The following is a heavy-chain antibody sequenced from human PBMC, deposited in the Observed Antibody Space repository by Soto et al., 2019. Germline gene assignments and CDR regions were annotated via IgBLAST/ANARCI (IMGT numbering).Heavy chain of an antibody. Sequence: GASVKVSCKASGYTFTGYYMHWVRQAPGQGLEWMGWINPNSGGTNYAQKFQGWVTMTRDTSISTAYMELSRLRSDDTAVYYCARAVADAHYYYYYYMDVWGKGTTVTV. CDR1: GYTFTGYY. CDR3: ARAVADAHYYYYYYMDV. J-gene: IGHJ6*03. CDR2: INPNSGGT. V-gene: IGHV1-2*04. D-gene: IGHD6-19*01.